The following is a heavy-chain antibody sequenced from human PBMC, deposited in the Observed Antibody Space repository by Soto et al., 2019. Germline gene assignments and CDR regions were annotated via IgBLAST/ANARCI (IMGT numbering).Heavy chain of an antibody. CDR2: TYYRSKWYN. CDR3: VRLIGNSWLDF. J-gene: IGHJ5*01. D-gene: IGHD1-26*01. CDR1: GDSVSSSSVT. Sequence: QVQLQQSEPGLVKPSQTLSLTCAISGDSVSSSSVTWNWIRQSTSRGLEWLGRTYYRSKWYNDYAESVKSRITINPDTSKNQFSLHLNSVTPEDAAVYYCVRLIGNSWLDFWGQGTLVTVSS. V-gene: IGHV6-1*01.